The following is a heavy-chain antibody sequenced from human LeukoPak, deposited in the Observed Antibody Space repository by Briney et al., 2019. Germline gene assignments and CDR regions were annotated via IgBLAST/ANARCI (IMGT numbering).Heavy chain of an antibody. CDR1: GDSISNYY. J-gene: IGHJ4*02. Sequence: SETLSLTCTVSGDSISNYYWSWIRQAPGKGLEWIGYIYYSGSVSYNPSLKSRVTISLDTSRTHFSLNLISVTAADTAVYYCARGRVAGVYYFDYWGQETLVTVSS. CDR2: IYYSGSV. V-gene: IGHV4-59*01. D-gene: IGHD6-19*01. CDR3: ARGRVAGVYYFDY.